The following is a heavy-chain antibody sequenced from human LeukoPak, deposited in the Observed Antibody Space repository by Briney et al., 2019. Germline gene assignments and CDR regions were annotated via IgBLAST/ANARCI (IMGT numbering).Heavy chain of an antibody. D-gene: IGHD6-13*01. CDR1: GHSFTNHW. V-gene: IGHV5-51*01. CDR2: INFGDSST. CDR3: ARLLGSSWPLDWFDP. Sequence: GESLKISCQASGHSFTNHWIGWVRQMPGIGLEWVGIINFGDSSTLYSPSFQGQVTISLDKSISTAYLQWSSLKASDTAMYFCARLLGSSWPLDWFDPWGQGTLVTVSS. J-gene: IGHJ5*02.